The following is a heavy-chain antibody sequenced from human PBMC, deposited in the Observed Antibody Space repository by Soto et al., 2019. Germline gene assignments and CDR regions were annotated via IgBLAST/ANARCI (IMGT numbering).Heavy chain of an antibody. V-gene: IGHV4-31*03. CDR3: ARDSSGDFWSGYYSTLENYGMDV. Sequence: PSETLSLTCTVSGGSISSGGYYWSWIRQHPGKGLEWIGYIYYSGSTYYNPSLKSRVTISVDTSKNQFSLKLSSVTAADTAVYYCARDSSGDFWSGYYSTLENYGMDVWGQGTTVTVSS. J-gene: IGHJ6*02. CDR1: GGSISSGGYY. CDR2: IYYSGST. D-gene: IGHD3-3*01.